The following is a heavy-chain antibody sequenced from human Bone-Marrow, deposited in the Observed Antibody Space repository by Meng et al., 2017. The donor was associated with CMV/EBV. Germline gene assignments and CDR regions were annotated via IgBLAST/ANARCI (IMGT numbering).Heavy chain of an antibody. D-gene: IGHD3-3*01. CDR3: ARVSGVLRFLEWSQMTEINY. Sequence: ASVKVSCKASGYTFSNYDINWVRQATGQGLEWMGWMNPNSGNTAYAQELQGRVTITRNISISTAYMELSSLRSEDTAVYYCARVSGVLRFLEWSQMTEINYWGQGTLVTVSS. CDR1: GYTFSNYD. J-gene: IGHJ4*02. CDR2: MNPNSGNT. V-gene: IGHV1-8*03.